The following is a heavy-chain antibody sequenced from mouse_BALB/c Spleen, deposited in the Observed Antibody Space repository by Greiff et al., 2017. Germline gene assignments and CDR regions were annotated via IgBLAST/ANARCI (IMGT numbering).Heavy chain of an antibody. CDR2: IWAGGST. J-gene: IGHJ4*01. CDR3: ARDPGKMVDY. V-gene: IGHV2-9*02. CDR1: GFSLTSYG. D-gene: IGHD2-1*01. Sequence: VQVVESGPGLVAPSQSLSITCTVSGFSLTSYGVHWVRQPPGKGLECLGVIWAGGSTNYNSALMSRLSISKDNSKSQVFLKMNSLQTDDTAMYYCARDPGKMVDYWGQGTSVTVSS.